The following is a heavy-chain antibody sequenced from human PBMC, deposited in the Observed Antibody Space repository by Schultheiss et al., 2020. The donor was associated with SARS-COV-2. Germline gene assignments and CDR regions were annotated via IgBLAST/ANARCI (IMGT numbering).Heavy chain of an antibody. J-gene: IGHJ6*02. CDR2: IIPIFGTA. V-gene: IGHV1-69*13. CDR1: GYTFTGYY. Sequence: SVKVSCKASGYTFTGYYMHWVRQAPGQRLEWMGGIIPIFGTANYAQKFQGRVTITADESTSTAYMELSSLRSEDTAVYYCARGRYSSSRRDYYGMDVWGQGTTVTVSS. CDR3: ARGRYSSSRRDYYGMDV. D-gene: IGHD6-6*01.